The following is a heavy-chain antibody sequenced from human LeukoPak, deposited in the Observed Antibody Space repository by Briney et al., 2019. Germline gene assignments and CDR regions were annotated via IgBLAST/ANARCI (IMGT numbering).Heavy chain of an antibody. CDR1: GFTFSSYS. CDR2: ISSSSSYI. Sequence: PGGSLRLSCADSGFTFSSYSMNWVRQAPGKGLEWVSSISSSSSYIYYADSVKGRFTISRDNAKNSLYLQMNSLRAEDTAVYYCASANYYGSGSYLDYWGQGTLVTVSS. CDR3: ASANYYGSGSYLDY. D-gene: IGHD3-10*01. V-gene: IGHV3-21*01. J-gene: IGHJ4*02.